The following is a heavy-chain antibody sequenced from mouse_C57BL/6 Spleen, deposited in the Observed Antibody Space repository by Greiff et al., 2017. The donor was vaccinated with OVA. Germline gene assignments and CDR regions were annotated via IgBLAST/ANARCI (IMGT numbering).Heavy chain of an antibody. J-gene: IGHJ2*01. CDR2: LSSGSSTF. CDR1: GFTLSDYG. Sequence: EVMLVESGGGLVTPGGSLKLSCAASGFTLSDYGMHWVRQAPEKGLEWVAYLSSGSSTFYDADTVKWRITIARDNAKNTLFLQITSLRSEDTAMYYCARRGNSYYCDYWGQGTTLTVSS. CDR3: ARRGNSYYCDY. V-gene: IGHV5-17*01.